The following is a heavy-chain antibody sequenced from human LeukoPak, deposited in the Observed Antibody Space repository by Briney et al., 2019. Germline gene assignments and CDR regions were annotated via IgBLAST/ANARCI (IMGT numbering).Heavy chain of an antibody. Sequence: PSETLSLTCTVSGGSISSYYWSWIRQPPGKGLEWIGYIYYSGSTNYSPSLKSRVTISVDTSKNQFSLKLSSVTAADTAVYYCARTMEVRGADDAFDIWGQGTMVTVSS. CDR1: GGSISSYY. CDR2: IYYSGST. J-gene: IGHJ3*02. CDR3: ARTMEVRGADDAFDI. D-gene: IGHD3-10*01. V-gene: IGHV4-59*12.